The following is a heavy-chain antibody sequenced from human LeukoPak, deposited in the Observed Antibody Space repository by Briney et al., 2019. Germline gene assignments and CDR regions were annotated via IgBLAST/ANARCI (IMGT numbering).Heavy chain of an antibody. CDR3: AREPPMVRGVIKYPEFDY. Sequence: GASVNVSCKASGYTFTSYGISWVRQAPGQGLEWMGWISAYNGNTNYAQKLQGRVTMTTDTSTSTAYMELRSLRSDDTAVYYCAREPPMVRGVIKYPEFDYWGQGTLVTVSS. CDR2: ISAYNGNT. J-gene: IGHJ4*02. D-gene: IGHD3-10*01. CDR1: GYTFTSYG. V-gene: IGHV1-18*01.